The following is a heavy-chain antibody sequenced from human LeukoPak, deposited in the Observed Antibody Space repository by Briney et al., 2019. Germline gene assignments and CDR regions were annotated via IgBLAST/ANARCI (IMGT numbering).Heavy chain of an antibody. D-gene: IGHD4-23*01. Sequence: ASVKVSCKASGYTFTGYYMHWVRQAPGQGLEWMGWINPNSGGTNYAQKFQGRVTMTRDTSISTAYMELGRLRSDDTAVYYCARDRANYGGNEYYFDYWGQGTLVTVPS. CDR2: INPNSGGT. V-gene: IGHV1-2*02. CDR1: GYTFTGYY. J-gene: IGHJ4*02. CDR3: ARDRANYGGNEYYFDY.